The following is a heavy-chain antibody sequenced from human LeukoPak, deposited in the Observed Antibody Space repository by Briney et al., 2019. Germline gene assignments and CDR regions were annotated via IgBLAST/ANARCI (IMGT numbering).Heavy chain of an antibody. CDR2: IYSGGDT. D-gene: IGHD3-10*02. J-gene: IGHJ4*02. Sequence: PGGSLRLSCAASGFTVSSSHMTWVRQAVGKGLEWVSFIYSGGDTSYADSVKGRFTISRDNSKNTLYLQINSLRAEDTAVYYCARVYNYVFDYWGQGTLVTVSS. CDR3: ARVYNYVFDY. CDR1: GFTVSSSH. V-gene: IGHV3-53*01.